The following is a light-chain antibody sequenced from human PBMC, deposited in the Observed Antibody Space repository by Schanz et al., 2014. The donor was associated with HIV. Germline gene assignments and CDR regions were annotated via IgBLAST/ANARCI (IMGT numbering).Light chain of an antibody. CDR2: DVS. V-gene: IGLV2-14*01. Sequence: QSALTQPRSVSGSPGQSVTISCTGTSRGGGRYNYPPRYQQHPGKAPKLMIYDVSNRPSGVSNRFSGSKSGNTASLTISGLQAEDEADYYCSSYTSSSTLVFGGGTQLTVL. CDR3: SSYTSSSTLV. CDR1: SRGGGRYNY. J-gene: IGLJ3*02.